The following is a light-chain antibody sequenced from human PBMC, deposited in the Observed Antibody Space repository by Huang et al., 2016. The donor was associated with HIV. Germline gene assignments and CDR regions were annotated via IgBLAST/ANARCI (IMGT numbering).Light chain of an antibody. CDR1: HIVTNNY. CDR3: QQYGSTPKA. J-gene: IGKJ2*01. V-gene: IGKV3-20*01. Sequence: EIVLTQSPGTLSVSPGERATLSCSATHIVTNNYLAWYPLKPGQAPRLLIDGASSRAPCIPDRFSGGGSGTDFTLTITSLEPEDFAVYYCQQYGSTPKAFGQGTKLEIK. CDR2: GAS.